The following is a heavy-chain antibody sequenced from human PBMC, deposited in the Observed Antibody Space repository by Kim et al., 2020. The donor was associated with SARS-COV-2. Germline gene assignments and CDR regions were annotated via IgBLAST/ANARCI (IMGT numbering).Heavy chain of an antibody. J-gene: IGHJ3*02. D-gene: IGHD1-26*01. CDR1: GGSFSGYY. Sequence: SETLSLTCAVYGGSFSGYYWSWIRQPPGKGLEWIGEINHSGSTNYNPSLKSRVTISVDTSKNQFSLKLSSVTAADTAVYYCARVVTWELRAYDAFDIWGQGTMVTVSS. CDR2: INHSGST. V-gene: IGHV4-34*01. CDR3: ARVVTWELRAYDAFDI.